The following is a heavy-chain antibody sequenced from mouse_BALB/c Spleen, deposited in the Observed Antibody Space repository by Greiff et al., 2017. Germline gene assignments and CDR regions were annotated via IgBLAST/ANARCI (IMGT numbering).Heavy chain of an antibody. CDR1: GYTFTSYW. D-gene: IGHD6-1*01. CDR2: INPSTGYT. CDR3: ARGGQPYYFDY. V-gene: IGHV1-7*01. J-gene: IGHJ2*01. Sequence: VQLQQSGAELAKPGASVKMSCKASGYTFTSYWMHWVKQRPGQGLEWIGYINPSTGYTEYNQKFKDKATLTADKSSSTAYMQLSSLTSEDSAVYYCARGGQPYYFDYWGQGTTLTVSS.